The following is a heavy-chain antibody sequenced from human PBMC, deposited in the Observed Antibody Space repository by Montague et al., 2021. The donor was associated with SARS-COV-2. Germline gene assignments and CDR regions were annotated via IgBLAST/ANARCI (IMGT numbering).Heavy chain of an antibody. Sequence: SETLSLTCAVYGGSFSGYYWSWIRQPPGKGLEWIGEINHSGSTNYNQSLKSRVIISVDTYTNQFSLKLSSVTAADTAVYYCARSRTGTTFYYYYYYGMDVWGQGTMVTVSS. CDR3: ARSRTGTTFYYYYYYGMDV. CDR2: INHSGST. CDR1: GGSFSGYY. D-gene: IGHD1-7*01. V-gene: IGHV4-34*01. J-gene: IGHJ6*02.